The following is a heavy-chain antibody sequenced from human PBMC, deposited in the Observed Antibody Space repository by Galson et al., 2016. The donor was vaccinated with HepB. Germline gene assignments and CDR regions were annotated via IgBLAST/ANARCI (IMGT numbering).Heavy chain of an antibody. Sequence: SLRLSCAASGFTFSSYTMNWVRQAPGKGLEWVSSISSRSYIYYADSVKGRFTISRDNAENSLYLQMNSLRAEDTAVYYCATGVGYCVSTNCYADYWGQGTLVTVSS. J-gene: IGHJ4*02. D-gene: IGHD2-2*01. CDR2: ISSRSYI. CDR1: GFTFSSYT. CDR3: ATGVGYCVSTNCYADY. V-gene: IGHV3-21*01.